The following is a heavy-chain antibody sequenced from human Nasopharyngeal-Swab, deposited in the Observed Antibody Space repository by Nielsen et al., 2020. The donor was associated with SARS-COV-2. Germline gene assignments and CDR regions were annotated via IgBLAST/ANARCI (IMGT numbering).Heavy chain of an antibody. CDR2: NIPIFGTA. J-gene: IGHJ4*02. V-gene: IGHV1-69*05. Sequence: WVRQAPGQGLEWMGWNIPIFGTASYAQKLQGRVTITTNESTNTAYMELSSLRTEDTAVYYCASLGDDYGQPFDYWGKGT. D-gene: IGHD4-17*01. CDR3: ASLGDDYGQPFDY.